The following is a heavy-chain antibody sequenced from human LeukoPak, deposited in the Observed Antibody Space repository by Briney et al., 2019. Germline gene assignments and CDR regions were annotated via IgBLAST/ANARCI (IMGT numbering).Heavy chain of an antibody. V-gene: IGHV3-23*01. CDR3: AELGITMIGGV. D-gene: IGHD3-10*02. Sequence: PGGSLRLSCAASGFTFSSYAMNWVRQAPGKGLEWVSAISGSGGSTDHVDSVKGRFTISRDNSRNTLYLQMNSLRAEDTAVYYCAELGITMIGGVWGKGTTVTISS. CDR2: ISGSGGST. J-gene: IGHJ6*04. CDR1: GFTFSSYA.